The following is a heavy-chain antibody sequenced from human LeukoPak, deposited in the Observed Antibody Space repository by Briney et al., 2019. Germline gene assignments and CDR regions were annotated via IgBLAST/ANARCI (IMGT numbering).Heavy chain of an antibody. D-gene: IGHD1-26*01. Sequence: SETLSLTCAVSGFSISSGYCWGWVRQPPGKGLEWIGNIYHDGSTHYNPSLKSRVTISLDTSKNQFSLRLSSVTAADTAVYYCATESGGYRNFDFWGQGTLVTVSS. V-gene: IGHV4-38-2*01. J-gene: IGHJ4*02. CDR2: IYHDGST. CDR3: ATESGGYRNFDF. CDR1: GFSISSGYC.